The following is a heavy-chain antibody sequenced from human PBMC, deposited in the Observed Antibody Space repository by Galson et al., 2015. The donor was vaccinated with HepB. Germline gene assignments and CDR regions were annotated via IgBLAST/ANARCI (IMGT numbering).Heavy chain of an antibody. J-gene: IGHJ6*02. D-gene: IGHD3-16*02. CDR2: IHPDDSDT. Sequence: QSGAEVKKPGESLKISCKASGYGFTTYWIGWVRQLSGKGLEWMGIIHPDDSDTRYSPSFQGQVTISGDNSISTAYLQWGSLRASDTAMYYCARIDRLSGGVDVWGQGTTVTVSS. CDR3: ARIDRLSGGVDV. V-gene: IGHV5-51*01. CDR1: GYGFTTYW.